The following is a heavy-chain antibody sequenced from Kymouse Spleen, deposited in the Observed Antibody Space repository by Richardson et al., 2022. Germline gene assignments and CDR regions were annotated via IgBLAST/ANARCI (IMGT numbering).Heavy chain of an antibody. D-gene: IGHD3-3*01. CDR1: GGSISSSSYY. CDR2: IYYSGST. CDR3: ASGLSITIFGVVIPNWFDP. Sequence: QLQLQESGPGLVKPSETLSLTCTVSGGSISSSSYYWGWIRQPPGKGLEWIGSIYYSGSTYYNPSLKSRVTISVDTSKNQFSLKLSSVTAADTAVYYCASGLSITIFGVVIPNWFDPWGQGTLVTVSS. V-gene: IGHV4-39*01. J-gene: IGHJ5*02.